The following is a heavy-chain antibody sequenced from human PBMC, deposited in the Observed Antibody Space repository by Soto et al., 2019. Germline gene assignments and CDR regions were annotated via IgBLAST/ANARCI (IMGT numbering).Heavy chain of an antibody. CDR2: IKSKINGLTI. CDR1: GFTFKTAS. CDR3: SADLPDWGAYGFDY. V-gene: IGHV3-15*07. J-gene: IGHJ4*02. D-gene: IGHD3-16*01. Sequence: LRLSCGDSGFTFKTASMNSLPGTAGKGLEWVGRIKSKINGLTIDYAAPVKGRFTISRDDSKNTLFLEMNALNTEDTAIYYCSADLPDWGAYGFDYWGEGILVTVSS.